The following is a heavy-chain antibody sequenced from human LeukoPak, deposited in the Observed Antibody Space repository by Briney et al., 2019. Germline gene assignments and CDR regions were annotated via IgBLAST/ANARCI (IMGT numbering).Heavy chain of an antibody. J-gene: IGHJ6*02. V-gene: IGHV3-23*01. D-gene: IGHD6-19*01. CDR2: ISGSGGST. CDR1: GFTFSSYA. CDR3: AKGSSSGWWGYYYGMDV. Sequence: GGSLRLSCAASGFTFSSYAMSWVRQAPGKGLEWASAISGSGGSTYYADSVKGRFTISRDNSKNTLYLQMNSLRAEDTAVYYCAKGSSSGWWGYYYGMDVWGQGTTVTVSS.